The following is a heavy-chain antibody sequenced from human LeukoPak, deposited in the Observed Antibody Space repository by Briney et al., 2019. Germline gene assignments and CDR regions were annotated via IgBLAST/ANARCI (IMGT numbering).Heavy chain of an antibody. CDR2: MYYSGST. J-gene: IGHJ3*02. V-gene: IGHV4-59*08. CDR3: ARHAYYYDRSGSYEAFDI. D-gene: IGHD3-22*01. Sequence: SETLSLTCTVSGGSISSYYWSWIRQPPGKGLEWIRSMYYSGSTNYKPSLKSRVTISVDTSKNQFSLKLSSVTAADTAVYYCARHAYYYDRSGSYEAFDIWGQGTMVTVSS. CDR1: GGSISSYY.